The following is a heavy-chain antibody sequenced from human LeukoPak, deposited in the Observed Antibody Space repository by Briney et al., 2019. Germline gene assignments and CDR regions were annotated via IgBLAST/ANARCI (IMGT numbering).Heavy chain of an antibody. V-gene: IGHV3-30*04. CDR2: ISYDGSNK. CDR1: GFTFSSYA. CDR3: AKDLSWSFDY. D-gene: IGHD6-13*01. Sequence: PGGSLRLSCAASGFTFSSYAMHWVRQAPGKGLEWVAVISYDGSNKYYADSVKGRFTISRDNSKNTVYLQMNSLRAEDTAVYYCAKDLSWSFDYWGQGTLVTVSS. J-gene: IGHJ4*02.